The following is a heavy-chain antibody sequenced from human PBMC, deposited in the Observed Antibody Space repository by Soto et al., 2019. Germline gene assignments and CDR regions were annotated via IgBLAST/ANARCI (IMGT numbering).Heavy chain of an antibody. CDR2: ISADGNSK. Sequence: TXEALRLSCAVSGLTFSKYGMRWVRQAPGRGLEWVAVISADGNSKFYAASVGGRFAISRDDSKNTLSLQMNSLRPEDTAVYYCAKHRDSGGVASFLDYWGLGTLVTVSS. CDR3: AKHRDSGGVASFLDY. CDR1: GLTFSKYG. V-gene: IGHV3-30*18. D-gene: IGHD4-17*01. J-gene: IGHJ4*02.